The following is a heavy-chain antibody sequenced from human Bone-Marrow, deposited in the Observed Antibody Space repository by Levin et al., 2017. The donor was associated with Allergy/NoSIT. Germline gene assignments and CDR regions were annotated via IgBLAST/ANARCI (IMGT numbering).Heavy chain of an antibody. CDR1: GFTFSSYA. CDR3: AKDPVSRRSAATITDY. J-gene: IGHJ4*02. D-gene: IGHD5-24*01. Sequence: PGGSLRLSCAASGFTFSSYAMSWVRQAPGKGLEWVSAISGSGGSTYYADSVKGRFTISRDNSKNTLYLQMNSLRAEDTAVYYCAKDPVSRRSAATITDYWGQGTLVTVSS. CDR2: ISGSGGST. V-gene: IGHV3-23*01.